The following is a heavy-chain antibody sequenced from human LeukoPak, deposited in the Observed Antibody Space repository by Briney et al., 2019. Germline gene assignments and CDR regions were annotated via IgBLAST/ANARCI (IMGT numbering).Heavy chain of an antibody. D-gene: IGHD1-26*01. CDR1: GGSISSGGYS. V-gene: IGHV4-30-2*01. J-gene: IGHJ4*02. Sequence: PSETLSLTCAVSGGSISSGGYSWSWIRQPPGKGLEWIGYIYHSGSTYYNPSLKSRVTISVDRSKNQFSLKLSSVTAADTAVYYCARQNGGSYWDFDYWGQGTLVTVSS. CDR2: IYHSGST. CDR3: ARQNGGSYWDFDY.